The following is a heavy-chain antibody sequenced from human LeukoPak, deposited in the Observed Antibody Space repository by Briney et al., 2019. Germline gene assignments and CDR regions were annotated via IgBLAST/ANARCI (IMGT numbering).Heavy chain of an antibody. J-gene: IGHJ4*02. D-gene: IGHD2-2*01. CDR1: GFTFDDYG. Sequence: GGSLRLSCAASGFTFDDYGMSWVRQAPGKGLEWVSGINWNGGSTGYADSVKGRFTISRDNAKNSLYLQMNSLRAEDTALYYCARTYCSSTSCYEPDYWGQGTLVTVSS. CDR3: ARTYCSSTSCYEPDY. CDR2: INWNGGST. V-gene: IGHV3-20*04.